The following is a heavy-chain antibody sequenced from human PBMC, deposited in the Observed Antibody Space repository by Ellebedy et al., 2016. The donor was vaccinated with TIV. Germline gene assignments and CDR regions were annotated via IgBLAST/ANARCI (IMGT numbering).Heavy chain of an antibody. CDR2: IWYDGSNT. V-gene: IGHV3-33*01. J-gene: IGHJ4*02. CDR3: ARKALNADCSGGECYSYYFDY. CDR1: GFTFSRYG. Sequence: GESLKISCAASGFTFSRYGMHWVRQAPGKGLEWVAVIWYDGSNTYYADSVKGRFTISRDNSKNTLYLQMNSLRAEEKAVYYCARKALNADCSGGECYSYYFDYWGQGTLVTVSS. D-gene: IGHD2-15*01.